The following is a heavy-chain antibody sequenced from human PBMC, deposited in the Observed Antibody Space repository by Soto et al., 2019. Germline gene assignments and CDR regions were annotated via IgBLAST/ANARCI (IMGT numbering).Heavy chain of an antibody. CDR2: ISGSGGGT. V-gene: IGHV3-23*01. CDR1: EFTFSTYA. J-gene: IGHJ4*02. D-gene: IGHD4-4*01. CDR3: AKPHREGYSTAFFHH. Sequence: EVQVLESGGGLVQPGGSLRLSCAASEFTFSTYAMSWVRQAPGKGREWVSGISGSGGGTYYADSVKGRFTISRDNSKNTVYLQMNSLRAEDTAVYYCAKPHREGYSTAFFHHWGQGTLVTVSS.